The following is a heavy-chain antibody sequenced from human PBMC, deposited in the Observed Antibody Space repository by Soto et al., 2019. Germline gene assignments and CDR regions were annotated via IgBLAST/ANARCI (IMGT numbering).Heavy chain of an antibody. D-gene: IGHD3-16*01. CDR3: ARGLPSHFGFDS. CDR1: GGSISSYY. CDR2: VFNFGAT. J-gene: IGHJ4*02. Sequence: PSETLSLTCTVSGGSISSYYWSWIRQSPVKGLEWVGYVFNFGATNYNPSLKSRVTISLDTSKKQFSLKLTSVTAADSAVHYCARGLPSHFGFDSWGQGTLVTVSS. V-gene: IGHV4-59*01.